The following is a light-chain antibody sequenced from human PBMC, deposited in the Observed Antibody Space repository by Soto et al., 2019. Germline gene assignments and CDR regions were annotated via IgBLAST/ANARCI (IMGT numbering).Light chain of an antibody. V-gene: IGKV3-20*01. CDR2: GSS. CDR3: NQYGSSPHT. Sequence: EIVLTQSPATLSVSPGERATLSCRATETVSTNLAWFQRKAGQPPRLLIYGSSTRATGVQDRFSGSGSGTEFALTISRLEPEDFAVYYCNQYGSSPHTFGQGTRLEIK. J-gene: IGKJ5*01. CDR1: ETVSTN.